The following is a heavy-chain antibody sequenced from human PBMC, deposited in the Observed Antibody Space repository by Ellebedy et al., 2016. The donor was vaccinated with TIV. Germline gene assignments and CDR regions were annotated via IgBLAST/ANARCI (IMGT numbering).Heavy chain of an antibody. Sequence: ASVKVSXKASGGTFSSYAISWVRQAPGQGLEWLGGHTNYAQGFQGRVRMTTDTSRSTAYMELKSLRIDDTAVYYCARTWTSVRGVLDVWGQGTTVSVSS. CDR3: ARTWTSVRGVLDV. J-gene: IGHJ6*02. V-gene: IGHV1-18*01. CDR2: HT. D-gene: IGHD3-10*01. CDR1: GGTFSSYA.